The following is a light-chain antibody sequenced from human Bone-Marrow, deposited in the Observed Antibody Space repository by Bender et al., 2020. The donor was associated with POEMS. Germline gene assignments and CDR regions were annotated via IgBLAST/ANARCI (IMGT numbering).Light chain of an antibody. J-gene: IGLJ2*01. CDR2: DVN. Sequence: QSALTQPASASGSPGQSVTISCTGTSSDVGGYIYVSWYQQHPGKAPKVIIYDVNKRPSGVPHRFSGSKSGNTASLTISGLQTKEEADYYCSSYAGSNIWVFGGGTKLTVL. CDR3: SSYAGSNIWV. CDR1: SSDVGGYIY. V-gene: IGLV2-8*01.